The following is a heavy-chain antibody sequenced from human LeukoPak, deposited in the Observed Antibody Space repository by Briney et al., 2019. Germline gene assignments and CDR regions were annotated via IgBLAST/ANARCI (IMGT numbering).Heavy chain of an antibody. CDR2: MSSGGST. CDR1: GVAIRSGDYY. Sequence: SETLSLTCTVSGVAIRSGDYYWGWIRQSPGKGLEWIASMSSGGSTFYNPSLKSRVTISVDTSKNQFSLKLSSVTAADTAVYYCARGQRLNVLRYSYSNWFDPWGQGTLVTVSS. D-gene: IGHD3-9*01. V-gene: IGHV4-39*07. J-gene: IGHJ5*02. CDR3: ARGQRLNVLRYSYSNWFDP.